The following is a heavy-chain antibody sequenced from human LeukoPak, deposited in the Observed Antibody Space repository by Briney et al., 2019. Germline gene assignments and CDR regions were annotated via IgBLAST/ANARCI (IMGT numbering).Heavy chain of an antibody. CDR1: GFIFSRYA. V-gene: IGHV3-23*01. CDR3: AKRSGDSYFLDS. D-gene: IGHD2-15*01. J-gene: IGHJ4*02. Sequence: PGGSLRLSRAASGFIFSRYAMTWVRQAPGKGLEWVSSISGSGGSTYYADSMKGRFTISRDTSKSTLYLQMSSLRAEDTAVYYCAKRSGDSYFLDSWGQGTLVTVSS. CDR2: ISGSGGST.